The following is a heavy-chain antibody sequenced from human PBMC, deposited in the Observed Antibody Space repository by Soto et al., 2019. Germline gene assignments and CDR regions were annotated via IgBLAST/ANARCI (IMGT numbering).Heavy chain of an antibody. CDR2: INSDGSRT. CDR3: ARGDGDYYDGNGYLGRH. Sequence: EVQLVESGGGIVQPGGSLRLSCAASGFTFSSYWMHWVRQAPGKGLVWVSRINSDGSRTSYADSAKGRFTISRDNAKKXXYLKMNSLRAEDTAVYYCARGDGDYYDGNGYLGRHWGQGTLVTVSS. D-gene: IGHD3-22*01. V-gene: IGHV3-74*01. J-gene: IGHJ4*02. CDR1: GFTFSSYW.